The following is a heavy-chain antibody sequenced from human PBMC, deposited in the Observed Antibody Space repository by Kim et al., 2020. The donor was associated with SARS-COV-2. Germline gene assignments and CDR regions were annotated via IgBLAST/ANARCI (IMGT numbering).Heavy chain of an antibody. D-gene: IGHD2-2*01. CDR1: GFNFSDYW. V-gene: IGHV3-7*03. Sequence: GGSLRLSCAASGFNFSDYWMTWVRQAPGKWLEWVGNIGQDGSDKYYGDPVKGRFTISRDNTKKSVYLQMNSLRAEDTAVYYCAKTVVEVVGASDYFDLWG. J-gene: IGHJ4*01. CDR2: IGQDGSDK. CDR3: AKTVVEVVGASDYFDL.